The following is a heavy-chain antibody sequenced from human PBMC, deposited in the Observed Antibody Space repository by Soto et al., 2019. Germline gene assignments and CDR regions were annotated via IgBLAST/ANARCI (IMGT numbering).Heavy chain of an antibody. D-gene: IGHD3-16*02. CDR1: GFTFSSYA. CDR2: ISYVGSGK. Sequence: QEQLVESGGGVVQPGRSLRLSCAASGFTFSSYAMHWVRQAPGKGLEWVAVISYVGSGKYHADSVKGRFTISRDNSKNTLNLQMNSLRADDTAVYYCAKSLGELSPESYDYWGQGTLITVSS. V-gene: IGHV3-30*18. CDR3: AKSLGELSPESYDY. J-gene: IGHJ4*02.